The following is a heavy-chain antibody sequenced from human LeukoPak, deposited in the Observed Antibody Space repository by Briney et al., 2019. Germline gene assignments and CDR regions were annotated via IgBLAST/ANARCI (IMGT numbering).Heavy chain of an antibody. CDR3: AILLGYCSRTSCPPLDP. V-gene: IGHV5-51*01. D-gene: IGHD2-2*01. Sequence: GESLKISCKGSGYSFTSYWIGWVRQMPGKGLEWMGIISDIRYSPSFQGQVTLSADKSISTAYLQWSSLKASDTAMYYCAILLGYCSRTSCPPLDPWGQGTLVTVSS. J-gene: IGHJ5*02. CDR2: ISDI. CDR1: GYSFTSYW.